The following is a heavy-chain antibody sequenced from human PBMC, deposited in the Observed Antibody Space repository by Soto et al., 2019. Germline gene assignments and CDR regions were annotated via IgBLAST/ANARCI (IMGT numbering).Heavy chain of an antibody. J-gene: IGHJ3*02. CDR2: IYPGDSDT. Sequence: GQSQKISCKGSGYSFTSYWSGWVRQITGKGLEWMGIIYPGDSDTRYSPSFQGQVTISADKSISTAYLQWSSLKASDTAMYYCARVRNDYGDLLGAFDIWGQGTMVTVSS. CDR1: GYSFTSYW. CDR3: ARVRNDYGDLLGAFDI. V-gene: IGHV5-51*01. D-gene: IGHD4-17*01.